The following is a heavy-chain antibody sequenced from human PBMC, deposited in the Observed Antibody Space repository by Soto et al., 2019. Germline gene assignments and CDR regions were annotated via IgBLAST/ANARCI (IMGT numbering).Heavy chain of an antibody. CDR1: GFTFSSYS. V-gene: IGHV3-21*01. CDR3: AREKYGGNPPGPAFDI. D-gene: IGHD2-15*01. J-gene: IGHJ3*02. CDR2: ISSSSSYI. Sequence: GGSLRLSCAASGFTFSSYSMNWVRQAPGKGLEWVSSISSSSSYIYYADSVKGRFTISRDNAKNSLYLQMNSLRAEDTAVYYCAREKYGGNPPGPAFDIWGQGTMVTVSS.